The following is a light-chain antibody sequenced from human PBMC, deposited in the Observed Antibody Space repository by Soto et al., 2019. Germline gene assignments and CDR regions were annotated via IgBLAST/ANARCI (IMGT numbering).Light chain of an antibody. CDR1: SSDVGRFNY. V-gene: IGLV2-8*01. CDR2: EVD. Sequence: QSALTQPPSASGSPGRSVTISCTGTSSDVGRFNYVSWYQQHPGKTPELMIYEVDKRPSGVPDRFSGSKSGNTASLTVSGLQAEDEADYYCSSYAGSNNWVFGGGTQLTVL. J-gene: IGLJ3*02. CDR3: SSYAGSNNWV.